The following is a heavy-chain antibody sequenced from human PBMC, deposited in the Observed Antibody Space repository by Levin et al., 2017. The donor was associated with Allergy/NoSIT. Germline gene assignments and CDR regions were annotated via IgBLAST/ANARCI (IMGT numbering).Heavy chain of an antibody. CDR2: ISYDGSYK. D-gene: IGHD1-7*01. V-gene: IGHV3-30*04. CDR1: GFIFSSYA. CDR3: AREGDNWNYGEYNWFDP. Sequence: GGSLRLSCAASGFIFSSYALHWVRQAPGKGLEWVAVISYDGSYKYYAHSVKGRFTISRDNSKNTLYLQMNSLRAEDTAVYYCAREGDNWNYGEYNWFDPWGQGTLVTVSS. J-gene: IGHJ5*02.